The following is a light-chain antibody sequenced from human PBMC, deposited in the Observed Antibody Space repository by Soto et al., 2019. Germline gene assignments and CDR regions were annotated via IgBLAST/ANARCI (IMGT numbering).Light chain of an antibody. CDR2: AAS. Sequence: IQMTQSPSFLSASVGDRVIITCRASQDIRNDLGWYQHKPGKAPKVLISAASNLQSGVPSRFSGSGSGTDFTLTISSLQPEDFGTYYCQQSYSTPFTFAPGTKVDIK. CDR1: QDIRND. CDR3: QQSYSTPFT. V-gene: IGKV1-39*01. J-gene: IGKJ3*01.